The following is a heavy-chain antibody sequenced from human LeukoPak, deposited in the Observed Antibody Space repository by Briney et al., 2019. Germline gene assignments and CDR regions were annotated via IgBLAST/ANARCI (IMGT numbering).Heavy chain of an antibody. Sequence: SETLSLTCTVSGGSISSSSYYWGWIRQPQGKGLEWIGSIYYSGSTYYNPSLQSRVTISVDTSKNQFSLKLSSVTAADTAVYYCARSYCSSASCYAVGAFDIWGQGTMVTVSS. J-gene: IGHJ3*02. CDR3: ARSYCSSASCYAVGAFDI. CDR2: IYYSGST. D-gene: IGHD2-2*01. CDR1: GGSISSSSYY. V-gene: IGHV4-39*01.